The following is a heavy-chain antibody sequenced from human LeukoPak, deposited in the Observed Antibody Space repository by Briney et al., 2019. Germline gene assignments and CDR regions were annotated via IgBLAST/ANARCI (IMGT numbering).Heavy chain of an antibody. J-gene: IGHJ4*02. CDR1: GYIFTNYW. CDR3: ARHRGIVGATADY. V-gene: IGHV5-51*01. CDR2: IYPGDSDT. D-gene: IGHD1-26*01. Sequence: GGSLKISCKGSGYIFTNYWIGWVRQLPGKGLEWMGIIYPGDSDTRYSPSFQGQVTISADKSISTAYLQWSSLKASDTAMYYCARHRGIVGATADYWGQGTLVTVSS.